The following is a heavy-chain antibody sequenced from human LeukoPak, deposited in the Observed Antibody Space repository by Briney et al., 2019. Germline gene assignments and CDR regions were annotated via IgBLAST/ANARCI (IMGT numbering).Heavy chain of an antibody. J-gene: IGHJ3*02. CDR2: INVDGTAE. Sequence: GGSLRLSCAASGFSFIIIYMSWVRQTPGQGLEWVANINVDGTAEYYVDSVKGRFTISRDNAKNSLYLQMNSLRAEDTAVYYCARDPYRFAFDIWGQGTVVLVSS. V-gene: IGHV3-7*03. CDR3: ARDPYRFAFDI. D-gene: IGHD1-26*01. CDR1: GFSFIIIY.